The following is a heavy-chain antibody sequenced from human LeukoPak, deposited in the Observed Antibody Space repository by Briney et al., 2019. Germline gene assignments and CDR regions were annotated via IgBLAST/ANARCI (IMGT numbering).Heavy chain of an antibody. Sequence: PGGSLRLSCAASGFTFSIYWMHWVRQAPGKGLVWVSRINSDGSSTSYADSVKGRFTISRDNAKNTLYLQMNSLRAEDTAVYYCERATMYYGMDVWGQETTVTVSS. CDR1: GFTFSIYW. CDR3: ERATMYYGMDV. J-gene: IGHJ6*02. D-gene: IGHD4/OR15-4a*01. CDR2: INSDGSST. V-gene: IGHV3-74*01.